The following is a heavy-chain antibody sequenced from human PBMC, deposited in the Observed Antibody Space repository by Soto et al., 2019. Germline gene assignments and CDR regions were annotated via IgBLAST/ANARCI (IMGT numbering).Heavy chain of an antibody. J-gene: IGHJ4*02. CDR1: GFTFSTYT. CDR2: ISSSSSTI. CDR3: ARGDDSSGWYNYFDY. D-gene: IGHD6-19*01. Sequence: EVQLVESGEGLVQPGGSLRLSCAASGFTFSTYTMNWVRQAPGKGLEWVSYISSSSSTIYYADSVKGRFTISRDNAKNSLYLQMNSLRDEDTAVYYCARGDDSSGWYNYFDYWGQGTLVTVSS. V-gene: IGHV3-48*02.